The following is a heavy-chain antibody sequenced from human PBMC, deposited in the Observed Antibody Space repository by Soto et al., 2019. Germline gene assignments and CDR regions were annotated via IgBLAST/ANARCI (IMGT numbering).Heavy chain of an antibody. CDR3: VKVSTFYDILTGYYSANFFDP. D-gene: IGHD3-9*01. CDR1: GFTFSEYS. V-gene: IGHV3-64D*06. J-gene: IGHJ5*02. Sequence: GGSLRLSCSASGFTFSEYSMHWVRQAPGKGLQYVSTISSDGDITYYADSVKGRFTISRDNSKNTLYLQMNSLRPEDTAVYYCVKVSTFYDILTGYYSANFFDPWGQGTLVTVSS. CDR2: ISSDGDIT.